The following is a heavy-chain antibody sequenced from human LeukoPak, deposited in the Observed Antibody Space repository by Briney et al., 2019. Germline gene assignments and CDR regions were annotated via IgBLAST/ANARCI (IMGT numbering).Heavy chain of an antibody. Sequence: QPGGSLRLSCAASGFTFSSYGMHWVRQAPGKGLEWVAVIWYDGSNKYYADSVKGRFTISRDNSKNTLYLQMNSLRAEDTAVYYCARDLSYSSSPYYFDYWGQGSLVTVSS. CDR3: ARDLSYSSSPYYFDY. D-gene: IGHD6-13*01. CDR2: IWYDGSNK. CDR1: GFTFSSYG. V-gene: IGHV3-33*01. J-gene: IGHJ4*02.